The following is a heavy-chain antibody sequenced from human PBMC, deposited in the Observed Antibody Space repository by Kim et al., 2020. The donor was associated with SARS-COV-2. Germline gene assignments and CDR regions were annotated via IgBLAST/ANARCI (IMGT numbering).Heavy chain of an antibody. V-gene: IGHV3-43*02. D-gene: IGHD6-19*01. J-gene: IGHJ4*02. CDR3: SKASGWLPTY. CDR1: GFTFAGSV. CDR2: VSGDGGTT. Sequence: GGSLRLSCAASGFTFAGSVMYWFRQAPGKGLQWVALVSGDGGTTYYADSVKGRFTISRDNSKDSLYLQMNSLRTDDTAFYYCSKASGWLPTYWGQGTLVTVSS.